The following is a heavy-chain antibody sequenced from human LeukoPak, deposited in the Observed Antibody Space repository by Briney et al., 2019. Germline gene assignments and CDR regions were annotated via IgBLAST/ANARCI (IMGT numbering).Heavy chain of an antibody. J-gene: IGHJ5*02. CDR3: AKEGYDYVWGSYRYPYNWFDP. Sequence: GGSLRLSCAASGFTFSSYAMSWVRQAPGKGLEWVSAISGSGGSTYYADSAKGRFTISRDNSKNTLYLQMNSLRAEDTAVYYCAKEGYDYVWGSYRYPYNWFDPWGQGTLVTVSS. V-gene: IGHV3-23*01. CDR1: GFTFSSYA. CDR2: ISGSGGST. D-gene: IGHD3-16*02.